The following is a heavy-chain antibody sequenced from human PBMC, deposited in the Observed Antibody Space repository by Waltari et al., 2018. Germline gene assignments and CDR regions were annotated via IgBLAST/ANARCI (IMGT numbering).Heavy chain of an antibody. V-gene: IGHV3-9*01. J-gene: IGHJ5*02. CDR2: ITWNSGKI. Sequence: EVQLVESGGALVQPGRSLRLSCATSGFTYDDFAMHWVRQVPGKGLEWVSGITWNSGKIDYADSVKGRFTVSRDDANNFLFLQMNSLRPEDTALYYCTKDLTHTNYEAFGTWGQGTLVTVSS. D-gene: IGHD3-16*01. CDR1: GFTYDDFA. CDR3: TKDLTHTNYEAFGT.